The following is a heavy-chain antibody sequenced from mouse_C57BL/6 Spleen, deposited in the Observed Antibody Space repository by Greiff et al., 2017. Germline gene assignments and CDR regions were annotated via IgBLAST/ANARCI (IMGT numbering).Heavy chain of an antibody. D-gene: IGHD1-1*01. CDR3: ARPPYYGSSYEFAY. CDR2: IDPSDSYT. CDR1: GYTFTSYW. J-gene: IGHJ3*01. V-gene: IGHV1-69*01. Sequence: QVHVKQPGAELVMPGASVKLSCKASGYTFTSYWMHWVKQRPGQGLEWIGEIDPSDSYTNYNQKFKGKSTLTVDKSSSTAYMQLSSLTSEDSAVYYGARPPYYGSSYEFAYWGQGTLVTVSA.